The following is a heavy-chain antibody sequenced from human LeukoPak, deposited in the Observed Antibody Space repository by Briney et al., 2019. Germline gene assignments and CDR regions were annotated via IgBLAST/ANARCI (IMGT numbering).Heavy chain of an antibody. CDR3: ARGGGGWYTDY. Sequence: SETLSLTCAVYGVSFSGYYWSWIRQPPGKGLEWIGEINHSGSTNYNPSLKSRVTISVDTSKNQFSLKLSSVTAADTAVYYCARGGGGWYTDYWGQGTLVTVSS. V-gene: IGHV4-34*01. D-gene: IGHD6-19*01. CDR2: INHSGST. CDR1: GVSFSGYY. J-gene: IGHJ4*02.